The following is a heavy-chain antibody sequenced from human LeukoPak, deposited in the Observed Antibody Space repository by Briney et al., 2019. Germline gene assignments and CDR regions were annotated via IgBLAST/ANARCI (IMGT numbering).Heavy chain of an antibody. CDR2: ISYDGSNK. J-gene: IGHJ4*01. CDR3: AREDMLAPLDY. Sequence: GWSVSVSCAAFGLTFSSYGMEWVRQAPGKGLEWVAVISYDGSNKYYADSVKGRFTISRDNSKNTLYLQMNSLRAEDTAVYYCAREDMLAPLDYWGQGTLVTVSS. D-gene: IGHD2-8*01. CDR1: GLTFSSYG. V-gene: IGHV3-30*03.